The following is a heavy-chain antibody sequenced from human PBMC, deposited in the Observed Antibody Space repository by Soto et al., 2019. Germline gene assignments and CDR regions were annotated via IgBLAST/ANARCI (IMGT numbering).Heavy chain of an antibody. CDR3: ARGYDILTGQFDY. Sequence: QVQLQESGPGLVKPSQTLSLTCTVSGGSISSGGYYWSWIRQHPGKGLEWIGYIYYSGSTYYNPSLKSRVXXSXDXXKNQFSLKLSSVTAADTAVYYCARGYDILTGQFDYWGQGTLVTVSS. J-gene: IGHJ4*02. V-gene: IGHV4-31*03. CDR1: GGSISSGGYY. CDR2: IYYSGST. D-gene: IGHD3-9*01.